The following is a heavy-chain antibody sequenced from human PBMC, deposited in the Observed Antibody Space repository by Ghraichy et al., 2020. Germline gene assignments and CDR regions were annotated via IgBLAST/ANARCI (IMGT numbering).Heavy chain of an antibody. Sequence: ASVKVSCRGFGYTFFTYDISWVRQAPGQGLEWMGWLSVNNGHTDYTQKLQGRVTMTADKSRSTAYMELRSLRSDDTAVYYCATSRRGARPDTMDVWGQGTRVTVSS. V-gene: IGHV1-18*01. CDR1: GYTFFTYD. D-gene: IGHD1-26*01. CDR3: ATSRRGARPDTMDV. CDR2: LSVNNGHT. J-gene: IGHJ6*02.